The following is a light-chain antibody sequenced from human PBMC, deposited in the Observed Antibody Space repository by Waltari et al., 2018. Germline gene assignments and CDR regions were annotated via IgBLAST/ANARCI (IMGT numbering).Light chain of an antibody. CDR1: QDISNY. V-gene: IGKV1-33*01. CDR2: DAS. Sequence: DIQMTQSPSSLSASVGDRVTITCQASQDISNYLNWYQQKPGKAPKLLIYDASNLETGVPSRFSGSGSGTDFTFTISSLQPEDFATYYCLQDYTYPRTFGQGTKVE. J-gene: IGKJ1*01. CDR3: LQDYTYPRT.